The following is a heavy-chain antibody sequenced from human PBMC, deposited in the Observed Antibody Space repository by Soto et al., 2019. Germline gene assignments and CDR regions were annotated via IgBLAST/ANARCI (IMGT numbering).Heavy chain of an antibody. CDR2: ISSDGNMK. CDR1: GFTFNTYA. Sequence: PGGSLRLSCAASGFTFNTYAIHWVRQAPGRGLEWVAVISSDGNMKFYADSVKGRFTISRDNSKNRLYVQMTSLRAEDTAVYYCAASLRLGESSLLGLFDSWGQGSLVTVSS. V-gene: IGHV3-30-3*01. CDR3: AASLRLGESSLLGLFDS. J-gene: IGHJ4*02. D-gene: IGHD3-16*02.